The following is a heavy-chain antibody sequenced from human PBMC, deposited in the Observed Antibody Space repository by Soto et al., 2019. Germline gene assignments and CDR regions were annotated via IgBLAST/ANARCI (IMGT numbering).Heavy chain of an antibody. Sequence: ASVKVSCKASGFTFTSSAVQWVRQARGQRLEWIGWIVVGSGNTNYAQKFQERVTITRDMSTSTAYMELSSLRSEDTAVYYCAASLVVVDAFDIWGQGIMVTVSS. CDR2: IVVGSGNT. CDR3: AASLVVVDAFDI. J-gene: IGHJ3*02. V-gene: IGHV1-58*01. CDR1: GFTFTSSA. D-gene: IGHD3-22*01.